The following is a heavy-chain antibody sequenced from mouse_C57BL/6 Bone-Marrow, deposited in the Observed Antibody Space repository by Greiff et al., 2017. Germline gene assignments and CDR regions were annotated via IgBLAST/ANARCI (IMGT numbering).Heavy chain of an antibody. CDR1: GFSLTSYG. Sequence: QVQLQQSGPGLVQPSQSLSITCTVSGFSLTSYGVHWVRQSPGKGLEWLGVIWSGGSTDYNAAFISRLSISKDNSKSQVFFKMHSLQADDTAIYYCARNRYYAMDYWGQGTSVTVSS. V-gene: IGHV2-2*01. J-gene: IGHJ4*01. CDR2: IWSGGST. CDR3: ARNRYYAMDY.